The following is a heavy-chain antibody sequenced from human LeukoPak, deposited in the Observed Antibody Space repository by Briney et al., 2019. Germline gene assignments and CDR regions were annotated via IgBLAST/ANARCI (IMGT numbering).Heavy chain of an antibody. CDR1: GFTFSSYG. CDR3: AKGVGSGVVPADPFDY. D-gene: IGHD2-2*01. CDR2: ISYDRSNK. J-gene: IGHJ4*02. Sequence: GGSLRLSCAASGFTFSSYGMHWVRQAPAKGLEWVAVISYDRSNKYYADSVKGRFTISRDNSKNTLYLQMNSLRAEDTAVYYCAKGVGSGVVPADPFDYWGQGTLVTVSS. V-gene: IGHV3-30*18.